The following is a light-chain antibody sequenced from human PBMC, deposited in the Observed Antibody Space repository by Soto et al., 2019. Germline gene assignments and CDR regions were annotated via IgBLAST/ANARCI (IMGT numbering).Light chain of an antibody. CDR1: SSNIGSNY. CDR3: AAWEDSLSGPV. CDR2: RNN. V-gene: IGLV1-47*01. Sequence: QSVLTQPPSASGTPGQRVTISCSGSSSNIGSNYVYWYQQLPGTAPKLLIYRNNQRHSGVPDRFSGSKSGTSASLAISGLRSEDEADYYCAAWEDSLSGPVFGGGTKLTVL. J-gene: IGLJ2*01.